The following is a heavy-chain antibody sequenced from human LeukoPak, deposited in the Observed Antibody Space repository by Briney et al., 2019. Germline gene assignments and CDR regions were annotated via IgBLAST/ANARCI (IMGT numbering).Heavy chain of an antibody. CDR2: ISGSGSTI. V-gene: IGHV3-48*03. CDR1: GFAFSSYE. J-gene: IGHJ4*02. CDR3: ARDRSYYDSSGYYYQPGDY. D-gene: IGHD3-22*01. Sequence: HPGGSLRLSCAASGFAFSSYEMNWVRQAPGKGLEWISYISGSGSTIYYADSVKGRFTISRDNAKSSLYLQMNSLRAEDTAVYYCARDRSYYDSSGYYYQPGDYWGQGTLVTVSS.